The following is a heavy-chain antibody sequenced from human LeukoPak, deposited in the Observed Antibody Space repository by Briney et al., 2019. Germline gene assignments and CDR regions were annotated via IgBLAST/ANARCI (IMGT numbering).Heavy chain of an antibody. CDR3: AREESNQRGNYYYYMDV. Sequence: SVKVSCKASGYTFTSYAISWVRQAPGQGLEWMGRIIPIFGTANYAQKFQGRVTITTDESTSTAYMELSSLRSEDTAVYYCAREESNQRGNYYYYMDVWGKGTTVTVSS. V-gene: IGHV1-69*05. CDR1: GYTFTSYA. CDR2: IIPIFGTA. J-gene: IGHJ6*03. D-gene: IGHD4-11*01.